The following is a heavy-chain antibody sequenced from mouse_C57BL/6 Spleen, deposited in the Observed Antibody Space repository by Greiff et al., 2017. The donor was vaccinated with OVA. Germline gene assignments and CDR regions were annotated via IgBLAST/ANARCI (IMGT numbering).Heavy chain of an antibody. D-gene: IGHD1-1*01. V-gene: IGHV1-74*01. Sequence: QVQLQQPGAELVKPGASVKVSCKASGYTFTSYWMHWVKQRPGQGLEWIGRIHPSDSDTNYNQKFKGKATLTVDKSSSTAYMQLSSLTSEDSAVYYCAIMRAVVADYYAMDYWGQGTSVTVSS. J-gene: IGHJ4*01. CDR1: GYTFTSYW. CDR3: AIMRAVVADYYAMDY. CDR2: IHPSDSDT.